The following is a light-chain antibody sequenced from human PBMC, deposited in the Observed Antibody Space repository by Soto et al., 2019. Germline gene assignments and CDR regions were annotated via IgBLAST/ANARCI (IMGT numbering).Light chain of an antibody. CDR3: CSYRSDISVV. CDR1: SSDVGGYNH. J-gene: IGLJ2*01. Sequence: QSVLTQPASVSGSPGQSITISCTGTSSDVGGYNHVSWYQQHPRKAPKLMIYEVSNRPSGVSDRFSGYKSGTTASLTISGLQAEDEADYYCCSYRSDISVVFGGGTQLTVL. V-gene: IGLV2-14*03. CDR2: EVS.